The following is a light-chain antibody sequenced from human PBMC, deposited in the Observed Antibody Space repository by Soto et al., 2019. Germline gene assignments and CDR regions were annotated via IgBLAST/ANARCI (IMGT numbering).Light chain of an antibody. J-gene: IGLJ3*02. CDR3: SSYTSSSINWV. V-gene: IGLV2-14*01. CDR1: SSDVGGYNY. CDR2: EVS. Sequence: QSALTQPASVSGSPGQSITISCTGTSSDVGGYNYVSWYQQHPGKAPKLMIYEVSNQPSGVSNRFSGSKSGNTASLTISGLQAEDEAEYYCSSYTSSSINWVFGGGTKLTVL.